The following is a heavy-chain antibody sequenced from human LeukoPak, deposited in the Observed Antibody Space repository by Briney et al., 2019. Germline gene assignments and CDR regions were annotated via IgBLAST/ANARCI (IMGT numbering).Heavy chain of an antibody. Sequence: ASVKVSCKAPGYTFTSYYMHWVRQAPGQGLEWMGIINPSGGSTSYAQKFQGRVTMTRDTSTSTVYMELSSLRSEDTAVYYCARDSGFLEWTINWSDPWGQGTLVTVSS. J-gene: IGHJ5*02. CDR1: GYTFTSYY. D-gene: IGHD3-3*01. V-gene: IGHV1-46*01. CDR2: INPSGGST. CDR3: ARDSGFLEWTINWSDP.